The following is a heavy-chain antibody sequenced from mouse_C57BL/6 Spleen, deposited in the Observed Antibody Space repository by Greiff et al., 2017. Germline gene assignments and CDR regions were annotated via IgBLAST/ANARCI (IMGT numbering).Heavy chain of an antibody. CDR2: ISSGGDYL. CDR3: TRDYYGNYWYFDV. V-gene: IGHV5-9-1*02. CDR1: GFTFSSYA. D-gene: IGHD2-1*01. J-gene: IGHJ1*03. Sequence: EVKLMESGEGLVKPGGSLKLSCAASGFTFSSYAMSWVRQTPEKRLEWVAYISSGGDYLYYADTVKGRFTISRDNARNTLYLQMSSLKSEYTAMYYCTRDYYGNYWYFDVWGTGTTVTVSS.